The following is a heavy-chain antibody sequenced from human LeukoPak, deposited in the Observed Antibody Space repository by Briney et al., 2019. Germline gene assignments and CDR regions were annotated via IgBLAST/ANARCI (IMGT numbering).Heavy chain of an antibody. D-gene: IGHD4-17*01. Sequence: PSETLSLTCAVYGGSFSGYYWSWIRQPPGKGLEWIGEINHSGSTNYNPSLKSRATIPVATSKNQFSLKLSSVTAADTAVYYCARGSPLMTTVIGGSESFPHWGQGTLVTVSS. CDR1: GGSFSGYY. CDR2: INHSGST. V-gene: IGHV4-34*01. CDR3: ARGSPLMTTVIGGSESFPH. J-gene: IGHJ1*01.